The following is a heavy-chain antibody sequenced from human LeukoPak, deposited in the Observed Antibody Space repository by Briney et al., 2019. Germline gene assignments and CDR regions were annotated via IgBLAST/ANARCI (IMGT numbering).Heavy chain of an antibody. V-gene: IGHV3-21*01. CDR2: ISSSSSYI. D-gene: IGHD3-10*02. CDR3: ARGTMFPYYFDY. J-gene: IGHJ4*02. CDR1: GFNFNTYW. Sequence: GGSLRLSCAASGFNFNTYWMSWVRQAPGKGLEWVSFISSSSSYIYYADSLKGRFTISRDNAKNSLYLQMNSLRAEDTAVYYCARGTMFPYYFDYWGQGTLVTVSS.